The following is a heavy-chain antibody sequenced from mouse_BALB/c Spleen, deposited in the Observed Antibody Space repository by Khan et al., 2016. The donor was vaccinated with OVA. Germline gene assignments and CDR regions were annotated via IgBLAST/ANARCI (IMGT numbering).Heavy chain of an antibody. J-gene: IGHJ2*01. Sequence: VQLQESGPGLVAPSQSLSLTCNVSGFSLTSYGVHWVRQHPGKGLAWLGVIWAGGSTNYNSALMSRLSISKDNSKSQVFLKMNSLQTDDTAMYYCARLEDIWGQGTTLTVSS. D-gene: IGHD1-3*01. CDR1: GFSLTSYG. CDR3: ARLEDI. V-gene: IGHV2-9*02. CDR2: IWAGGST.